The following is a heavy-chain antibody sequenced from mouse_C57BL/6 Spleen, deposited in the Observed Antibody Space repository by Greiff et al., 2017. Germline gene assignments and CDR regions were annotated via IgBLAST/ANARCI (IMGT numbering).Heavy chain of an antibody. CDR3: AKDEYSNTYYYAMDY. CDR2: INPGSGGT. J-gene: IGHJ4*01. D-gene: IGHD2-5*01. CDR1: GYAFTNYL. Sequence: VKLQQSGAELVRPGTSVKVSCKASGYAFTNYLIEWVKQRPGQGLEWIGVINPGSGGTNYNEKFKGKATLTADKSSSTAYMQLSSLTSEDSAVYFCAKDEYSNTYYYAMDYWGQGTSVTVSA. V-gene: IGHV1-54*01.